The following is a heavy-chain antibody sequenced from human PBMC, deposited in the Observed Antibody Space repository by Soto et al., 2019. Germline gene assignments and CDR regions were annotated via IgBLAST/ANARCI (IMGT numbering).Heavy chain of an antibody. Sequence: QVQLQESGPGLVKPSQTLSLTCTVSGGSISSGDYYWSWIRQHPGKGLEWIGYIYYSGSTYYSPSLNSRVTISVDTSKNQCSLKLSSVTAADTAVYYCARWWSGSRQGFDPWGQGTLVTVSS. D-gene: IGHD3-3*01. CDR2: IYYSGST. CDR3: ARWWSGSRQGFDP. CDR1: GGSISSGDYY. J-gene: IGHJ5*02. V-gene: IGHV4-31*03.